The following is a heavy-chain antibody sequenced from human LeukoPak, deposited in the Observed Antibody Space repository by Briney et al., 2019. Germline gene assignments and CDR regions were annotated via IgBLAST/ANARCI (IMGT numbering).Heavy chain of an antibody. J-gene: IGHJ4*02. V-gene: IGHV4-59*01. CDR1: GGSTTGYF. Sequence: SETLSLTCSVSGGSTTGYFWTWIRQPPGKGLEWIGYIYYSGSTNYNPSLKSRVTISVDTSKNQFSLKLSSVTAADTAVYYCASLAAAGAPVDYWGQGTLVTVSS. D-gene: IGHD6-13*01. CDR3: ASLAAAGAPVDY. CDR2: IYYSGST.